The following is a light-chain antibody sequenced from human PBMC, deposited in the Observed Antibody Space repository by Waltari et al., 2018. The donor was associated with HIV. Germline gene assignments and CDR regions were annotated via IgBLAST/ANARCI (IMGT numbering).Light chain of an antibody. CDR2: EVY. V-gene: IGLV2-8*01. CDR3: SSYAGSKTLGV. Sequence: QSVLTQPPSASGFPGPAVTISCTGTSSDVGRSNYVCWYQLRPGKAPKLIIYEVYKRPSGVPARFSGSKSGNTASLTVSGLQAEDEADYYCSSYAGSKTLGVFGGGTRLTVL. CDR1: SSDVGRSNY. J-gene: IGLJ3*02.